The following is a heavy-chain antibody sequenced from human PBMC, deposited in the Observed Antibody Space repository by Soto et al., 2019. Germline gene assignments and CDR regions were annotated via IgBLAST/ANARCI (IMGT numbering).Heavy chain of an antibody. D-gene: IGHD2-15*01. CDR1: GFSVSSYY. Sequence: EVQLVESGGGLIQPGGSLRLSCAASGFSVSSYYMSWVRQAPGKGLEWVSVIYNSGGTYYADSVKGPFTISRDNSKNTLYLQMNSLRADDTALYCCARALGCYRDYWGQGTVVTVSS. V-gene: IGHV3-53*01. J-gene: IGHJ4*02. CDR2: IYNSGGT. CDR3: ARALGCYRDY.